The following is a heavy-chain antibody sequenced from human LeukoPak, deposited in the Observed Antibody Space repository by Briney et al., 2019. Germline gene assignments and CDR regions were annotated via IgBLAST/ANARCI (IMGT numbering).Heavy chain of an antibody. CDR3: ARLHCSSPSCHRNWFDP. Sequence: SETLSLTCTVSGASISNFYLSWIRQPPGKGLEWIGDISYSGSTNYNPSLKSRVTMSVDTSKHQFSLKLRSVTAADTAVYYCARLHCSSPSCHRNWFDPWGQGTLVTVSS. D-gene: IGHD2-2*01. J-gene: IGHJ5*02. V-gene: IGHV4-59*01. CDR1: GASISNFY. CDR2: ISYSGST.